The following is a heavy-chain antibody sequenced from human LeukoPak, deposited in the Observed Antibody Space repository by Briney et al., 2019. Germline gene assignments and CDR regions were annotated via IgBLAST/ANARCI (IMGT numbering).Heavy chain of an antibody. D-gene: IGHD3-10*01. CDR2: IYYSGST. CDR3: ARVPRGGVRGVIKYYFDY. Sequence: PQSLSLTCTLSVGSISSGGSDWSWIRHHPGKGLEWIGYIYYSGSTYYNPSLESRVTISVDTFKNQFSLKLRSVPAADTVVYFCARVPRGGVRGVIKYYFDYWGQGTLVTVSS. J-gene: IGHJ4*02. CDR1: VGSISSGGSD. V-gene: IGHV4-31*03.